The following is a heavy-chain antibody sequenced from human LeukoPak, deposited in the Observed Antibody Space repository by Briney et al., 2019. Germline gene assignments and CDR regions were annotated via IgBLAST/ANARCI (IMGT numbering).Heavy chain of an antibody. D-gene: IGHD3-22*01. V-gene: IGHV1-46*01. CDR2: INPSGGST. J-gene: IGHJ4*02. CDR3: ARERDYYYDSSGFDY. Sequence: ASVKVSCKASGYTFTGYYMHWVRQAPGQGLEWMGIINPSGGSTSYAQKFQGRVTMTRDTSTSTVYMELSSLRSEDTAVYYCARERDYYYDSSGFDYWGQGTLVTVSS. CDR1: GYTFTGYY.